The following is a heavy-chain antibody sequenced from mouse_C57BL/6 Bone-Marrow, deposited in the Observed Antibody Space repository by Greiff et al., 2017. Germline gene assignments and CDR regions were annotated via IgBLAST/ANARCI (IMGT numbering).Heavy chain of an antibody. Sequence: VKLQQPGAELVKPGASVKLSCKASGYTFTSYWMQWVKQRPGQGLEWIGEIDPSDSYTNYNQKFKGKATLTVDTSSSTAYMQLSSLTSEDSAVYYCAREYSILYAMDYWGQGTSVTVSS. V-gene: IGHV1-50*01. D-gene: IGHD5-2*01. CDR3: AREYSILYAMDY. CDR1: GYTFTSYW. J-gene: IGHJ4*01. CDR2: IDPSDSYT.